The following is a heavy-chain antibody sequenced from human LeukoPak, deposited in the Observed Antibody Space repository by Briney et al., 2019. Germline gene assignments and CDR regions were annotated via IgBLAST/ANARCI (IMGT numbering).Heavy chain of an antibody. CDR1: GFPFNSFW. CDR3: ARGGVNPVDH. V-gene: IGHV3-74*01. D-gene: IGHD1-14*01. CDR2: MNEYSTTI. J-gene: IGHJ4*02. Sequence: QAGGSLRLSCAASGFPFNSFWMHWVRQAPGKGLVWVSDMNEYSTTIRYADSVKGRFTISRDNAKSILYLQMNNLRAEDTAMYFCARGGVNPVDHWGQGTLVTVSS.